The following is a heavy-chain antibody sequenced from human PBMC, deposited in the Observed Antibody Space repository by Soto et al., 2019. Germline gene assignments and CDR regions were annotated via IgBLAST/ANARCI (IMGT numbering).Heavy chain of an antibody. D-gene: IGHD5-18*01. Sequence: ASVKVSCKASGYTFTSYAMHWVRQAPGQRLEWMGWINAGNGNTKYSQKFQGRVTITRDTSASTAYMELSSLRSEDTAVYYCARDRGGRIQLWSKCDAFDIWGQGTMVTVSS. J-gene: IGHJ3*02. CDR3: ARDRGGRIQLWSKCDAFDI. V-gene: IGHV1-3*01. CDR1: GYTFTSYA. CDR2: INAGNGNT.